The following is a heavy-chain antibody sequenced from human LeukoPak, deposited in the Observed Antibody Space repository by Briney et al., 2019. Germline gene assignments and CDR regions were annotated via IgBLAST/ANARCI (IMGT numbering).Heavy chain of an antibody. CDR2: INSDGSTT. CDR1: GFTFSSYW. V-gene: IGHV3-74*01. Sequence: PGGSLRLSCAASGFTFSSYWMHWVRQDPEKGLVWVSRINSDGSTTSYADSVKGRFTISRDNAKNTLYLQMNSLRAEDTAVYYCARVLRNVYYYGSGSYYNTDAFDIWGQGTMVTVSS. D-gene: IGHD3-10*01. J-gene: IGHJ3*02. CDR3: ARVLRNVYYYGSGSYYNTDAFDI.